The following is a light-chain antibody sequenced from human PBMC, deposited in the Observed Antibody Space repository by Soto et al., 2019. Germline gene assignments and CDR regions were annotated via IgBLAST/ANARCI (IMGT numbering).Light chain of an antibody. Sequence: EIVLTQSPATLSLSPGERATLSCRASQSVSSYLAWYQQKPGQAPRLLIFGASNRATGVPARFSGSGSGTDFTLTISSLEPEDFAVYYCQQYGSSRTFGPGTKVDIK. J-gene: IGKJ3*01. CDR3: QQYGSSRT. CDR1: QSVSSY. CDR2: GAS. V-gene: IGKV3-11*01.